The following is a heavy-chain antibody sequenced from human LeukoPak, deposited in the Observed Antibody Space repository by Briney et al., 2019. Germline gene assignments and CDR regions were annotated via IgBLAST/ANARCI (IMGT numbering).Heavy chain of an antibody. D-gene: IGHD5-24*01. J-gene: IGHJ4*02. V-gene: IGHV3-49*04. CDR2: IGSKAYGGTT. CDR3: TSYPQSRWLLRDQWPY. CDR1: GFTFGDYA. Sequence: PGGSLRLSCTASGFTFGDYAMSWVRQAPGKGLEWVGFIGSKAYGGTTEYAASVKGRFTISRDDSKSIAYLQMNSLKTEDTAVYYCTSYPQSRWLLRDQWPYWGQGTLVTVSS.